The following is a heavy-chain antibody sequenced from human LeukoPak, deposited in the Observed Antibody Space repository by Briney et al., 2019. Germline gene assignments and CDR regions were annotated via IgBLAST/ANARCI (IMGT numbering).Heavy chain of an antibody. J-gene: IGHJ3*02. CDR2: FDPEDGET. CDR3: ARAALLRGAFDI. V-gene: IGHV1-24*01. CDR1: GYTLTELS. Sequence: ASVKVSCKVSGYTLTELSMHWVRQAPGKGLEWMGGFDPEDGETIYAQKFQGRVTMTRDTSTSTVYMELSSLRSEDTAVYYCARAALLRGAFDIWGQGTMVTVSS.